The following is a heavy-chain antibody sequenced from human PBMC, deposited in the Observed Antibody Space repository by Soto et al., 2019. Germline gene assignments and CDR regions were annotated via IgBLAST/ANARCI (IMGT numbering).Heavy chain of an antibody. D-gene: IGHD3-22*01. J-gene: IGHJ4*01. CDR1: GATLNSFINYG. CDR3: ARAYYDSSGYLNYLDY. V-gene: IGHV1-69*13. CDR2: IIPVFGTA. Sequence: ASVKVSCKASGATLNSFINYGITWVRQAPGQGLEWMGGIIPVFGTANHAQKFQGRVTINADESTRTVNMELSRLRSEDTAVYYCARAYYDSSGYLNYLDYWG.